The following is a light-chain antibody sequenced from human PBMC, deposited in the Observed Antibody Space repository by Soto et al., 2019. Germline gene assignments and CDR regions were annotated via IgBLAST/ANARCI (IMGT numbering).Light chain of an antibody. V-gene: IGKV1-17*01. CDR2: GTS. J-gene: IGKJ1*01. Sequence: DIQMTQSPSSLSASLGDSVSITCRASQDIRNNLGWYQQPPGKAPKRXIYGTSNLQTGVPSRVSGSGAGTECTRTISSLQPEDFETYYCLQHETYPRTFGQGTKVDIK. CDR1: QDIRNN. CDR3: LQHETYPRT.